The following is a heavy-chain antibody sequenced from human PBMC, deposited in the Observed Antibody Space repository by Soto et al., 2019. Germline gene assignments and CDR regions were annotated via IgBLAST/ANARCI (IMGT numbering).Heavy chain of an antibody. Sequence: QVQLVQSGAEVKKPGASVKVSCKASGYTFPSYGISWVRQAPGQGLVWMGGIIPIFGTANFAQKFQGRVTCTAHKSTSTAYMELSSLGSEATAVYYFARDGRFGSYYSHNWFDPWGQGTLVPVSS. CDR1: GYTFPSYG. D-gene: IGHD1-26*01. V-gene: IGHV1-69*06. CDR3: ARDGRFGSYYSHNWFDP. J-gene: IGHJ5*02. CDR2: IIPIFGTA.